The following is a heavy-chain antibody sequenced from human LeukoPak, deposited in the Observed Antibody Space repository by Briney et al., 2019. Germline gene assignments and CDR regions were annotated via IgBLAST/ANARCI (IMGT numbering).Heavy chain of an antibody. Sequence: GGSLRLSCAASGFTVSSTYMSWVRQAPGKGLEWVSVIYSGGSTYYADSVKGRFTISRGNSKSTLYLQMNSLRAEDTAVYYCARDGGSSWLNWFDAWGQGTLVSVSS. V-gene: IGHV3-66*01. CDR3: ARDGGSSWLNWFDA. D-gene: IGHD6-13*01. CDR1: GFTVSSTY. CDR2: IYSGGST. J-gene: IGHJ5*02.